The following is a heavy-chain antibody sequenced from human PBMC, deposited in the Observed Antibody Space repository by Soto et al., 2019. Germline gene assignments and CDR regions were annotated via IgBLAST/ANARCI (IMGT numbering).Heavy chain of an antibody. Sequence: SETLSLTCTVSGYSISGGYYWGWIRQPPGKGLEWIGSIYRSGTTNYNPSLKSRVTISVDTSKNQFSLKLSSVTATDTAVYYCARESFGDSSGYFNYWGQGTLVTVSS. J-gene: IGHJ4*02. CDR1: GYSISGGYY. V-gene: IGHV4-38-2*02. CDR2: IYRSGTT. CDR3: ARESFGDSSGYFNY. D-gene: IGHD3-22*01.